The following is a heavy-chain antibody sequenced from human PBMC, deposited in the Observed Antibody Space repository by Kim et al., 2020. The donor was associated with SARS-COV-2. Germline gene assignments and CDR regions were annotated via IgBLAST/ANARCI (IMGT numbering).Heavy chain of an antibody. V-gene: IGHV4-34*01. CDR1: GGSFSGYY. D-gene: IGHD3-3*01. CDR3: ARGHGRFLEWLRDYYYGMDV. J-gene: IGHJ6*02. Sequence: SETLSLTCAVYGGSFSGYYWSWIRQPPGKGLEWIGEINHSGSTNYNPSLKSRVTISVDTSKNQFSLKLSSVTAADTAVYYCARGHGRFLEWLRDYYYGMDVWGQGTTVTVSS. CDR2: INHSGST.